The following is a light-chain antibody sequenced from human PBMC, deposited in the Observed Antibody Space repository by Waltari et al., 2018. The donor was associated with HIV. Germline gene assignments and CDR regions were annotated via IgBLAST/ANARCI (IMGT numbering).Light chain of an antibody. V-gene: IGKV3-11*01. Sequence: EISLTQSPATLSLSPGESATLSCRASQSVISFLAWYQQKPGQAPRLLIFDASHRATGIPARFSASGSGTDFTLTISSLEPEDFAVYYCQQRAIWPPLTFGGGTKLEIK. J-gene: IGKJ4*01. CDR3: QQRAIWPPLT. CDR1: QSVISF. CDR2: DAS.